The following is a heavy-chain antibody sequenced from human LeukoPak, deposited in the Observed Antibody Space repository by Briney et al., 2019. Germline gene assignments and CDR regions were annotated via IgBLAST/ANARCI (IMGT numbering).Heavy chain of an antibody. J-gene: IGHJ6*02. V-gene: IGHV3-13*04. CDR3: ARVLSAAMWGGMDV. D-gene: IGHD2-2*01. CDR2: IGAGEDT. CDR1: GFTFSTYD. Sequence: GGSLRLSCAASGFTFSTYDMHWVRQVTGKGLEWVSAIGAGEDTYYLGSVKGRFTISRDNAKNSLYLQMNSLRAEDTAVYYCARVLSAAMWGGMDVWRQGTTVTVSS.